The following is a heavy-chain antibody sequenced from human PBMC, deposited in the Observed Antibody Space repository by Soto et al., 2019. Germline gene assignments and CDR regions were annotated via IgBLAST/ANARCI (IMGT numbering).Heavy chain of an antibody. CDR2: ISGSGDTA. J-gene: IGHJ5*02. V-gene: IGHV3-23*01. CDR1: GFTFSNYA. Sequence: ELQVLESGGDLVQPGGSLRLSCVVSGFTFSNYAMSWVRQAPGKGLEWVTGISGSGDTAYYADSVKGRFAISRDNSKNTLFLQMSSLRVDDTAICYCVRCWGSDDHWGQGTLVNVSS. CDR3: VRCWGSDDH. D-gene: IGHD7-27*01.